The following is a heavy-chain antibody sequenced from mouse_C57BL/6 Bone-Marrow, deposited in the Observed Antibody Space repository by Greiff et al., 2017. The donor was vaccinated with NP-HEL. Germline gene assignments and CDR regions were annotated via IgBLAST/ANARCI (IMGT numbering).Heavy chain of an antibody. CDR3: TRPVRDVDY. CDR2: IDPETGGT. V-gene: IGHV1-15*01. D-gene: IGHD1-1*01. CDR1: GYTFTDYE. Sequence: QVQLQQSGAELVRPGASVTLSCKASGYTFTDYEMHWVQQTPVHGLEWIGAIDPETGGTAYNQKFKGKAILTADKSSSTAYMELRSLTSEDSAGYYSTRPVRDVDYWGQGTTLTVSS. J-gene: IGHJ2*01.